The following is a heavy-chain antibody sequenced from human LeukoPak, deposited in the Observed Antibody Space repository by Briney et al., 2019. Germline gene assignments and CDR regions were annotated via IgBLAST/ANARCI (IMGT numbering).Heavy chain of an antibody. CDR3: ARERSSPLNYYGSGRGYYYGMDV. CDR2: IIPILGIA. CDR1: GGTFSSYA. D-gene: IGHD3-10*01. Sequence: SVKVSCKASGGTFSSYAISWVRQAPGQGLEWMGRIIPILGIANYAQKFQGRVTITVDKSTSTAYMELSSLRSEDTAVYYCARERSSPLNYYGSGRGYYYGMDVWGQGTTVTVSS. J-gene: IGHJ6*02. V-gene: IGHV1-69*04.